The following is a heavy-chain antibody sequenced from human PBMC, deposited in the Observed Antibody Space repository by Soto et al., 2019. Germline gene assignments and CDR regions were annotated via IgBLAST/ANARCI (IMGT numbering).Heavy chain of an antibody. V-gene: IGHV3-30*18. J-gene: IGHJ4*02. Sequence: GSLRLSCAASGFTFSSYGMHWVRQAPGKGLEWVAVISYDGSNKYYADSVKGRFTISRDNSKNTLYLQMNSLRAEDTAVYYCAKDNYYDSSGYWGQGTLVTVSS. CDR3: AKDNYYDSSGY. CDR2: ISYDGSNK. CDR1: GFTFSSYG. D-gene: IGHD3-22*01.